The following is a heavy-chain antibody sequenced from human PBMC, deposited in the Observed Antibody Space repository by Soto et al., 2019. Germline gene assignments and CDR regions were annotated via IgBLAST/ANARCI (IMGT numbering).Heavy chain of an antibody. Sequence: GGSLRLSCAASGFTFSSYAMSWVRQAPGKGLEWVSAISGSGGSTYYADSVKGRFTISRDNSKNTLYLQMNSLRAEDTAVYYCAKAPAPLGYCSSTSCLNYYMDVWGKGTTVTVSS. CDR3: AKAPAPLGYCSSTSCLNYYMDV. D-gene: IGHD2-2*01. J-gene: IGHJ6*03. CDR2: ISGSGGST. CDR1: GFTFSSYA. V-gene: IGHV3-23*01.